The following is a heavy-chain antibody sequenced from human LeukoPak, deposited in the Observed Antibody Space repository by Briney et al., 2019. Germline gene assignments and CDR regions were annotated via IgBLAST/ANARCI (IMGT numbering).Heavy chain of an antibody. CDR1: GFTVSSNY. J-gene: IGHJ6*03. V-gene: IGHV3-66*01. D-gene: IGHD2-15*01. CDR2: IYSGGST. CDR3: ARDQTYCSGGSCYLPYYYYYYMDV. Sequence: GGSLRLSCAASGFTVSSNYMSWVRQAPGKGLEWVSVIYSGGSTYYADSVKGRFTISRDNSKNTLYLQMNSLRAEDTAVYYCARDQTYCSGGSCYLPYYYYYYMDVWGKGTTVTISS.